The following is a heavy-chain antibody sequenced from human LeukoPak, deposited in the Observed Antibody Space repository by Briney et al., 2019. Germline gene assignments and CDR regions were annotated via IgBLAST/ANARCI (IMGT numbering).Heavy chain of an antibody. V-gene: IGHV5-51*01. J-gene: IGHJ5*02. CDR3: ARLRDGYKES. CDR2: IYPGDSDT. CDR1: GYSFTNYW. Sequence: GESLKISCMGSGYSFTNYWIGWVRQTPGKSLEWMGIIYPGDSDTRYSPSFQGQVTISADKSISTAYLQWSSRKASDSAMYYCARLRDGYKESWGQGTLVSVSS. D-gene: IGHD5-24*01.